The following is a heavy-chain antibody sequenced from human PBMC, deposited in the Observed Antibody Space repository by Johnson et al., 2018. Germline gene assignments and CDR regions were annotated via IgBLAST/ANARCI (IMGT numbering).Heavy chain of an antibody. CDR2: IYYTGTT. D-gene: IGHD2-2*01. J-gene: IGHJ3*01. CDR3: ARVPSQYFDV. V-gene: IGHV4-34*01. Sequence: QVQLQQWGPGLVKPSETLSLTCGVFGGPFSGFSWAWIRQAPGKGLEWIVEIYYTGTTTYNPNLQSRLSLSLDPSKRQVPLRLTSVTAADTGVYYCARVPSQYFDVWGQGTLVTVSS. CDR1: GGPFSGFS.